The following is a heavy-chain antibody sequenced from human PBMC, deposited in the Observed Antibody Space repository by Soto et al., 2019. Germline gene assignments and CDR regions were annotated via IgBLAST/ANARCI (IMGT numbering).Heavy chain of an antibody. CDR3: ARENNLIGGYHFDY. V-gene: IGHV4-31*03. CDR1: GGSMNSGGYY. J-gene: IGHJ4*02. Sequence: QVQLQESGPGLVRPSQTLSLTCSISGGSMNSGGYYQCSWFRQHPGKGLGGIGHISYSGNTDYNPSLEGRVTVSLDSTKDQFSLKLRSVSAADTAVYYGARENNLIGGYHFDYWGPGTLVTVSS. CDR2: ISYSGNT. D-gene: IGHD3-16*01.